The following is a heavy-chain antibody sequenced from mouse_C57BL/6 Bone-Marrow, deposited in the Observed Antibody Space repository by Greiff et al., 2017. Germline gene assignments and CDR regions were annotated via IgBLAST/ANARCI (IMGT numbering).Heavy chain of an antibody. CDR3: ARIYYYGSSYDWYFDV. J-gene: IGHJ1*03. CDR2: ISYDGSN. CDR1: GYSITSGYY. Sequence: EVKLMESGPGLVKPSQSLSLTCSVTGYSITSGYYWNWIRQFPGNKLEWMGYISYDGSNNYNPSLKNRISITRDTSKNQFFLKLNSVTTEDTATYYCARIYYYGSSYDWYFDVWGTGTTVTVSS. D-gene: IGHD1-1*01. V-gene: IGHV3-6*01.